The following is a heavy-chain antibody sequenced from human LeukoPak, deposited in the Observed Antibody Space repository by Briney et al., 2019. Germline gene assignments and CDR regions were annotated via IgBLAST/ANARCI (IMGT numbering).Heavy chain of an antibody. D-gene: IGHD5-12*01. CDR2: IIPILGIA. J-gene: IGHJ4*02. CDR1: GGTFSSYA. V-gene: IGHV1-69*04. CDR3: ARAVVATNLFDY. Sequence: AASVRVSCKASGGTFSSYAISWVRQAPGQGLEWMGRIIPILGIANYAQKFQGRVTITADKSTSTAYMELSSLRSEDTAVYYRARAVVATNLFDYWGQGTLVTVSS.